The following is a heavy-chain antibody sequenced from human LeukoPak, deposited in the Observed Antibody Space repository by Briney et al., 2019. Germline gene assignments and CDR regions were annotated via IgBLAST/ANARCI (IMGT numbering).Heavy chain of an antibody. CDR3: ARPGIAL. Sequence: PSETLSLTRTVSGGSISSSSYYWGWIRQPPGKGLEWIGSIYYSGSTYYNPSLKSRVTISVDTSKNQFSLKLSSVTAADTAVYYCARPGIALWGQGTLVTVSS. CDR1: GGSISSSSYY. CDR2: IYYSGST. J-gene: IGHJ4*02. V-gene: IGHV4-39*01. D-gene: IGHD6-13*01.